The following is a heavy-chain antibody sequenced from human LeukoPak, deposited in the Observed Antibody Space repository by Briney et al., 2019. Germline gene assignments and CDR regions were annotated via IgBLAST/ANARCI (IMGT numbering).Heavy chain of an antibody. Sequence: PGGSLRLSCAASGFTFSSISMLWVRQAPGKGLEWLSFISDRTANIIYYADSVKGRFTTSRDNAKDSLHLQMNSLRAEDTAVYFCAGVRGPTFGSSYLAFWGKGTTVTVSS. CDR2: ISDRTANII. J-gene: IGHJ6*03. CDR1: GFTFSSIS. CDR3: AGVRGPTFGSSYLAF. D-gene: IGHD3-10*01. V-gene: IGHV3-48*04.